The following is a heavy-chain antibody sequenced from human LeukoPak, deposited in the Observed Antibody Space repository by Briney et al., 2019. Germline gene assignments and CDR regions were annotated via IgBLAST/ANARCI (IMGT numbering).Heavy chain of an antibody. D-gene: IGHD2-15*01. CDR2: IYPGDSDT. Sequence: GGALKISCKRSGYLYNRYLIGWGRQMAGEGPEWMGIIYPGDSDTRYSRSFQGQVTISGDKSLRTAYLQWRSLKASDTGIYFCARLGGPHSPFDNWGQGTRVIVSS. CDR1: GYLYNRYL. V-gene: IGHV5-51*01. J-gene: IGHJ4*02. CDR3: ARLGGPHSPFDN.